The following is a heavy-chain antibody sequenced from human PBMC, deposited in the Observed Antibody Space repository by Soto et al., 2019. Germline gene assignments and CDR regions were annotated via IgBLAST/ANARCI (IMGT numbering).Heavy chain of an antibody. CDR1: GFTFSSYA. V-gene: IGHV3-23*01. CDR3: VKDESFGYVRSFDP. D-gene: IGHD5-12*01. CDR2: ISGSGGNT. J-gene: IGHJ5*02. Sequence: GGSLRLSCAASGFTFSSYAMSWVRQAPGKGLEWVSTISGSGGNTYYADFVKGRFTISRDNSKNTLYLRMNSLRAEDTAVYYCVKDESFGYVRSFDPWGQGTLVTVSS.